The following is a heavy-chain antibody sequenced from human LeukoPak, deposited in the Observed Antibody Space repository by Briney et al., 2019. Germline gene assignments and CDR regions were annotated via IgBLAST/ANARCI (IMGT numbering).Heavy chain of an antibody. Sequence: PSETLSLTCTVSGGSISSGNYYWGWIRQPPGKGLEWIGSIYYSGSTYYNPSLKSRVTISVDTSKNQFSLKLSSVTAADTAVYYCASPYYDFWSGSSYYFDYWGQGTLVTVSS. V-gene: IGHV4-39*01. CDR2: IYYSGST. CDR3: ASPYYDFWSGSSYYFDY. J-gene: IGHJ4*02. CDR1: GGSISSGNYY. D-gene: IGHD3-3*01.